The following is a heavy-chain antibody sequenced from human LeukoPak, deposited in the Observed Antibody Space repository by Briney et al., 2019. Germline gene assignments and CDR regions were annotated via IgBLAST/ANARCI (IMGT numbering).Heavy chain of an antibody. CDR2: MNPNSGNT. J-gene: IGHJ6*04. V-gene: IGHV1-8*01. CDR1: GYTFTSYD. D-gene: IGHD3-3*01. CDR3: ARKPGRGRFLEWWVGFDTDV. Sequence: ASVKVSCKASGYTFTSYDINWVRQATGQGLEWMGWMNPNSGNTGYAQKFQGRVTMTRNTSISTAYMELSSLRSEDTAVYYCARKPGRGRFLEWWVGFDTDVWDKGTTVTVSS.